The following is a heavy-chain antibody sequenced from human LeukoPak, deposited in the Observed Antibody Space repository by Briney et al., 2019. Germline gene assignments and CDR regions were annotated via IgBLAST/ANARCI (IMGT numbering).Heavy chain of an antibody. J-gene: IGHJ4*02. V-gene: IGHV3-21*01. Sequence: GGSLRLSCAASGFTFSSYSMNWVRQAPGKGLEWVSSISSSSSYIYYADSVKGRFTISRDNAKNSLYLQMNSLRAEDTAVYYCARDLGMAVAAQGCSDYWGQGTLVTVSS. CDR3: ARDLGMAVAAQGCSDY. D-gene: IGHD6-19*01. CDR2: ISSSSSYI. CDR1: GFTFSSYS.